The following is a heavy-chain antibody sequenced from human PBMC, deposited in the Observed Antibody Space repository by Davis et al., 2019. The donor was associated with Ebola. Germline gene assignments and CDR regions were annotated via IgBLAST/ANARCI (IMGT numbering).Heavy chain of an antibody. CDR2: INPNSGGT. CDR1: GGTFSSYA. Sequence: ASVKVSCKASGGTFSSYAISWVRQAPGQGLEWMGWINPNSGGTNYAQKFQGRVTMTRDTSISTAYMELSRLRSDDTAVYYCARDQYSSGWYKIDYWGQGTLVTVSS. V-gene: IGHV1-2*02. CDR3: ARDQYSSGWYKIDY. J-gene: IGHJ4*02. D-gene: IGHD6-19*01.